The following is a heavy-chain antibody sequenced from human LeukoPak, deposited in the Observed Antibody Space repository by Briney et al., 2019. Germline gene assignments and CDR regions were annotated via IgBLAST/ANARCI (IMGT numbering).Heavy chain of an antibody. CDR1: GYTFTGYY. D-gene: IGHD3-22*01. CDR3: ARDLHYYDSSGFPLDY. Sequence: ASVKVSCKASGYTFTGYYMHWVRQAPGQGLEWMGWINPNRGGTNYAQKFQGRVTMTRDTSISTAYMELSRLRSDDTAVYYCARDLHYYDSSGFPLDYWGQGTLVTVSS. J-gene: IGHJ4*02. CDR2: INPNRGGT. V-gene: IGHV1-2*02.